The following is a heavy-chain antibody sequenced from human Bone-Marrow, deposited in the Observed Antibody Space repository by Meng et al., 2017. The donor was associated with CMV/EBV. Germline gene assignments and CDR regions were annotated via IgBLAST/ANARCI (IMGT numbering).Heavy chain of an antibody. CDR3: AGYCSSTRCYMFAFDI. J-gene: IGHJ3*02. Sequence: GGSLRLSCAASGFTFSSYSMNWVRQAPGKGLEWVSSISSSSSYIYYADSVKGRFTISRDNAKNSLYLQMNSLRAEDTAVYYCAGYCSSTRCYMFAFDIWGQGTMVTI. D-gene: IGHD2-2*02. V-gene: IGHV3-21*01. CDR1: GFTFSSYS. CDR2: ISSSSSYI.